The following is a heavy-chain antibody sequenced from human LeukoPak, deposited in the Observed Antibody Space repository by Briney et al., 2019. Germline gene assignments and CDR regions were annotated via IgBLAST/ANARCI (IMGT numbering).Heavy chain of an antibody. Sequence: GGSLRLSCAASGFTFSSYAMSWVRQAPGKGLEWVSAISGSGGSTYYADSVKGRFTISRDNSKNTLYLQMNSLRAEDTAVYYCASFIVGATLGVAFDYWGQGTLVTVSS. D-gene: IGHD1-26*01. CDR1: GFTFSSYA. V-gene: IGHV3-23*01. CDR2: ISGSGGST. CDR3: ASFIVGATLGVAFDY. J-gene: IGHJ4*02.